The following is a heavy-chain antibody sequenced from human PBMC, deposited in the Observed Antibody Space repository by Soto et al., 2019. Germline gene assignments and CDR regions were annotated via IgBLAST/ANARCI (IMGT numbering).Heavy chain of an antibody. V-gene: IGHV3-53*01. J-gene: IGHJ6*02. CDR1: GFTVSSNY. CDR3: ACEEVTRTYYYDSSGYNYGMDV. CDR2: IYSGGST. Sequence: PGGSLRLSCAASGFTVSSNYMSWVRQAPGKGLEWVSVIYSGGSTYYADSVKGRFTISRDNSKNTLYLQMNSLRAEDTAVYYCACEEVTRTYYYDSSGYNYGMDVWGQGTTVTVSS. D-gene: IGHD3-22*01.